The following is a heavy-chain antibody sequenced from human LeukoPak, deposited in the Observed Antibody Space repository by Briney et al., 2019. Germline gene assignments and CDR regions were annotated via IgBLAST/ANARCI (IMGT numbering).Heavy chain of an antibody. D-gene: IGHD3-3*01. V-gene: IGHV4-39*01. CDR2: IYYSGNT. Sequence: SETLSLTCTVSGGSISSSNYCWGWIRQPPGKGLEWIGSIYYSGNTYYNSSLKSRVTISVDTSKNHFSLNLNSVTAADTAVYYCARHAYYDFVTGLFDPWGQGTLVTVSS. CDR3: ARHAYYDFVTGLFDP. J-gene: IGHJ5*02. CDR1: GGSISSSNYC.